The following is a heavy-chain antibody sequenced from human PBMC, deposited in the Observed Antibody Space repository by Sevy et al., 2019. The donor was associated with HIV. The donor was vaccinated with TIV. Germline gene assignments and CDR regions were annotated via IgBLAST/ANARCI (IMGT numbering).Heavy chain of an antibody. D-gene: IGHD3-10*01. CDR2: IYTSGST. Sequence: SETLSLTCTVSGGSISSYYCTWIRQPAGNGLEWIGRIYTSGSTNYNPSLKSRVTMSVDTSKKQFSLNLSSVTAADTAVYYCARGGGYFDDGFDIWGQGTLVTVSS. CDR3: ARGGGYFDDGFDI. CDR1: GGSISSYY. J-gene: IGHJ3*02. V-gene: IGHV4-4*07.